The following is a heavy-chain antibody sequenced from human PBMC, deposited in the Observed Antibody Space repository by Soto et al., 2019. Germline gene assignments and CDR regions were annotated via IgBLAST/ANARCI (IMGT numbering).Heavy chain of an antibody. D-gene: IGHD3-9*01. CDR2: ITTRGART. CDR1: GFTFNTYA. CDR3: ARYRADGSASFDS. Sequence: GGSLRLSCAASGFTFNTYAMTWVRQTPGKGLEWVSFITTRGARTYYADPVRGRFTISTDSSRNTLYLQMNSLRPDDTAVYFCARYRADGSASFDSWGQGTRVTVSS. J-gene: IGHJ4*02. V-gene: IGHV3-23*01.